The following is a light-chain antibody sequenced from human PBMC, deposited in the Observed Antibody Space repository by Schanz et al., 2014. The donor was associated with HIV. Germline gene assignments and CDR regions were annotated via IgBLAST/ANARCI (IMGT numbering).Light chain of an antibody. J-gene: IGLJ3*02. Sequence: QSALTQPASVSGSPGQSITISCTGSSGDVGGSDSVSWFQQNPGKAPRLLIYDVTNRPSGVSHRFSGSKSGNTASLTISGLQAEDEADYYCSSYTSTSTRVFGGGTKLTVL. CDR2: DVT. CDR1: SGDVGGSDS. V-gene: IGLV2-14*03. CDR3: SSYTSTSTRV.